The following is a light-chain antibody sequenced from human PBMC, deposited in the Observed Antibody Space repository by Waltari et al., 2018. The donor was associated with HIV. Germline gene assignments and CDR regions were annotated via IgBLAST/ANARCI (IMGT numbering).Light chain of an antibody. CDR1: SSDVGGYNY. J-gene: IGLJ1*01. CDR3: SSYTSSSTSHV. V-gene: IGLV2-14*01. Sequence: QSALTQPASVSGSPGQSITISCTGTSSDVGGYNYVSWYQQHPGKAPKLMIYEVSNRPSGVSNRFSGSRSGNTASLTISGLQAGDEADYYCSSYTSSSTSHVFGTGTKVTVL. CDR2: EVS.